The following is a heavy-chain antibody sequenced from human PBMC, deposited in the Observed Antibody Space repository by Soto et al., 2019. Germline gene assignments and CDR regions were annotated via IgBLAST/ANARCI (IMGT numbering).Heavy chain of an antibody. V-gene: IGHV3-9*01. Sequence: EVQLVESGGGLVQPGRSLRLSCAASGFTFDDYAMHWVRQAPGKGLEWVSGISWDSGTIAYVDSVKGRFTISRDNAKNSLYLQMNSLRAEDTALYYCAKDMRGGSSSSRYYYGVDVWGQGTTVTVSS. CDR3: AKDMRGGSSSSRYYYGVDV. D-gene: IGHD6-13*01. J-gene: IGHJ6*02. CDR2: ISWDSGTI. CDR1: GFTFDDYA.